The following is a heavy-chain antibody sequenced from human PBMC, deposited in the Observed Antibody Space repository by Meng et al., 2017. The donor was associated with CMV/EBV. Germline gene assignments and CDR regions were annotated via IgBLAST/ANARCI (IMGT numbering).Heavy chain of an antibody. CDR3: ARGISEAGPFDY. CDR2: IYHNGST. V-gene: IGHV4-38-2*02. CDR1: GYSISSGYY. Sequence: GSLRLSCTVSGYSISSGYYWGWIRQPPGKGLEWIGSIYHNGSTYYNPSLKSRVTISVDTSKNQFSLKLSSVTAADTAVYYCARGISEAGPFDYWGQGTLVTVSS. J-gene: IGHJ4*02. D-gene: IGHD6-19*01.